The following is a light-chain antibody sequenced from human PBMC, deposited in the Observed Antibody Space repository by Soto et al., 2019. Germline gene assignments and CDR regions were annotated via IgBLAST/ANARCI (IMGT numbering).Light chain of an antibody. V-gene: IGKV3-20*01. CDR3: QQEENSPLT. CDR1: QTIDSSY. Sequence: EIVLTQSPGTLSLSPGERATLPCRASQTIDSSYLAWYQQKPGQDPRLLIFSTSNKATGTPDRFSGGGSGTEFSPHLTGLEPEDFSGYYCQQEENSPLTFGGGTKVEIK. J-gene: IGKJ4*01. CDR2: STS.